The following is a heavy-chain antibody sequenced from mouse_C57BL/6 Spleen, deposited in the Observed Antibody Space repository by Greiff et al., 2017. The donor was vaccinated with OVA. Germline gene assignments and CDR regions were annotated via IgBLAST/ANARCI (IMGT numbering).Heavy chain of an antibody. D-gene: IGHD1-1*01. Sequence: EVKLVESGGDLVKPGGSLKLSCAASGFTFSSYGMSWVRQTPDKRLEWVATISSGGSYTYYPDSVKGRFTISRDNAKNTLYLQMSSLKSEDTAMYYCATGSSFDYWGQGTTLTVSS. J-gene: IGHJ2*01. CDR3: ATGSSFDY. V-gene: IGHV5-6*01. CDR2: ISSGGSYT. CDR1: GFTFSSYG.